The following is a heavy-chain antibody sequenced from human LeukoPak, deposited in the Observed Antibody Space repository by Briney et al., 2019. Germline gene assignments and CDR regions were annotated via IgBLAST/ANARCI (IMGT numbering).Heavy chain of an antibody. CDR3: AKGLITSYFLFDS. D-gene: IGHD2/OR15-2a*01. CDR2: LSGSGSTT. V-gene: IGHV3-23*01. CDR1: GFRFSDYT. J-gene: IGHJ4*02. Sequence: GESLRLSCAASGFRFSDYTMSWVRQAPGKGLEWFSGLSGSGSTTYYSDSVKGRFTVSRDNLQNTLYLQMSSLRAEDTAVYFCAKGLITSYFLFDSWGQGTLVTVSS.